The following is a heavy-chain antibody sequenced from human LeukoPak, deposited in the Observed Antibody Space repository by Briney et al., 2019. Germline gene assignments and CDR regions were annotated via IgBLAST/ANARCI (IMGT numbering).Heavy chain of an antibody. CDR1: GYTFTDYF. D-gene: IGHD6-13*01. J-gene: IGHJ5*02. Sequence: ASVKVSCKASGYTFTDYFIHWVRQAPGQGLEWMGWINIISGGANYAQKFQGRVTMTRDTSTSTVYMELSSLRSEDTAVYYCARGRRESYSSSLDPWGQGTLVTVSS. CDR3: ARGRRESYSSSLDP. V-gene: IGHV1-2*02. CDR2: INIISGGA.